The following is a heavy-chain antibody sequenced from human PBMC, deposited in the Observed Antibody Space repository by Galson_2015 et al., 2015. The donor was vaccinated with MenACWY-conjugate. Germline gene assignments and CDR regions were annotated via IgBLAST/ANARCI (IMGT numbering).Heavy chain of an antibody. V-gene: IGHV3-48*02. CDR1: GFTFSTYS. Sequence: SLRLSCAASGFTFSTYSMNWVRQAPGKGLEWVSYISSSSSTIYYPDSVKGRFTISRDNAKNSLYLQMNTLRDEDTAVYYCARVPGYSYGYYDWWGQGTLVTVSS. J-gene: IGHJ4*02. CDR2: ISSSSSTI. D-gene: IGHD5-18*01. CDR3: ARVPGYSYGYYDW.